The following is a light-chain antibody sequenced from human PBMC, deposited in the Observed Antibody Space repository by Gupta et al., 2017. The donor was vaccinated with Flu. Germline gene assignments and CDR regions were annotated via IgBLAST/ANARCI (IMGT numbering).Light chain of an antibody. V-gene: IGLV2-8*01. J-gene: IGLJ1*01. CDR3: SSYAGSDKDV. CDR2: EVT. Sequence: QSALTQPPSASGSPGQSVTISCTGTSSDVGGFNYVSWYQQHPGKAHKLMIYEVTKRPSGVPDRFSGSKSGNTASLTVSGLQDEDEADYYCSSYAGSDKDVFGTGTKVTVL. CDR1: SSDVGGFNY.